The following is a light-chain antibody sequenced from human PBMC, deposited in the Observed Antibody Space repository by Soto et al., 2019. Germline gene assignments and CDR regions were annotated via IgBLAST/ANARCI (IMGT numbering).Light chain of an antibody. CDR1: QGIANY. CDR3: LQDYTYPWT. J-gene: IGKJ1*01. V-gene: IGKV1-6*01. Sequence: IQMTQSPSSLSASVGDRVTITCRASQGIANYLAWYQQKPGKGPKLLIYAASSLRSGVPSRFSGSGSGTHFTLTINSLQAEDSATYFCLQDYTYPWTFGQGTKVDIK. CDR2: AAS.